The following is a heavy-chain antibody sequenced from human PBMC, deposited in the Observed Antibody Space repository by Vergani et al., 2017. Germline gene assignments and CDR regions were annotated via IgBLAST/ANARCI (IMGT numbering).Heavy chain of an antibody. J-gene: IGHJ6*03. Sequence: EVHLEESGGGLVQPGGSLRLSCAASGFTFSDFAMNWVRQTPGKGLEWVATITGSGGRINYADSVKGRFTISRDNSKNTVSLQMNSLRAEDTAIYYCAKEGFSWELLKYFYFMDVWGKGTTVTVSS. D-gene: IGHD1-26*01. CDR2: ITGSGGRI. CDR1: GFTFSDFA. V-gene: IGHV3-23*04. CDR3: AKEGFSWELLKYFYFMDV.